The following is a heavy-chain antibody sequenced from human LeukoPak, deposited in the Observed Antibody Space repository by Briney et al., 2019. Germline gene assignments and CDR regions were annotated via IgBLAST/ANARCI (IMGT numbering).Heavy chain of an antibody. D-gene: IGHD6-6*01. CDR1: GGSINSSSYY. Sequence: SETLSLTCTVSGGSINSSSYYWGWIRQPPGKGLEWIGSIYYSGSTYYNPFLKRRVTISVDTSKNQFSLKLTSVTAADTAVYSCARRQYSSSSWFDPWGQGTLVTVSA. CDR3: ARRQYSSSSWFDP. CDR2: IYYSGST. J-gene: IGHJ5*02. V-gene: IGHV4-39*01.